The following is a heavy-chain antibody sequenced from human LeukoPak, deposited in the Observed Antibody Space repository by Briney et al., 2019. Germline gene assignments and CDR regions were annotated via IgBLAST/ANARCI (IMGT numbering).Heavy chain of an antibody. J-gene: IGHJ5*02. CDR3: PKVVPGFAFDL. CDR1: GFTFSSYA. V-gene: IGHV3-23*01. D-gene: IGHD3-10*01. Sequence: PRGSLRLSCAASGFTFSSYAMSWVRQAPGKGLEWVSAISGSGGSTYYADSVKGRFTISRDNSKNALYLQMNRLRADYSAVYYCPKVVPGFAFDLWGQGTLVTVSS. CDR2: ISGSGGST.